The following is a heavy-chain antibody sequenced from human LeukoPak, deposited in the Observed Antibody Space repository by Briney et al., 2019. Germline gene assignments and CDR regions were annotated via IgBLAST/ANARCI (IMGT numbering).Heavy chain of an antibody. Sequence: SETLSLTCAVSGGSISSGGYSWSWIRQPPGQGLEWIGYIYHSGSTYYNPSLKSRVTISVDRSKNQFSLKLSSVTAADTAVYYCAGAECGDLADTWGQEPWSPSPQ. V-gene: IGHV4-30-2*01. CDR1: GGSISSGGYS. CDR2: IYHSGST. D-gene: IGHD4-17*01. J-gene: IGHJ5*01. CDR3: AGAECGDLADT.